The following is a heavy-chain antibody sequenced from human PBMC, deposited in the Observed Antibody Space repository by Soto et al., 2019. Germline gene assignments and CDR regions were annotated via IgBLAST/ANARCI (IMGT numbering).Heavy chain of an antibody. J-gene: IGHJ3*02. CDR2: IDIGGNP. CDR1: GFTFSSYD. V-gene: IGHV3-13*05. CDR3: AREGERGSGDSVDALDI. Sequence: EVELVESGGGLVQPGGSLRLSCAASGFTFSSYDMHWVRQATGKGLGWVSAIDIGGNPFYPGSVQGRFTISRENGKNSLYLQMNNRRAGDTAVYYCAREGERGSGDSVDALDIWGPGTLVTVSS. D-gene: IGHD1-1*01.